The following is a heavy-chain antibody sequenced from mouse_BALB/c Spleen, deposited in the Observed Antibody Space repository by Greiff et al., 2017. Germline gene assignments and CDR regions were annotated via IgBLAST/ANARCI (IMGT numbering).Heavy chain of an antibody. CDR3: ARHGGTTATDY. D-gene: IGHD1-2*01. J-gene: IGHJ2*01. CDR2: ISSGGGST. CDR1: GFAFSSYD. V-gene: IGHV5-12-1*01. Sequence: EVHLVESGGGLVKPGGSLKLSCAASGFAFSSYDMSWVRQTPEKRLEWVAYISSGGGSTYYPDTVKGRFTISRDNAKNTLYLQMSSLKSEDTAMYYCARHGGTTATDYWGEGTTLTVSS.